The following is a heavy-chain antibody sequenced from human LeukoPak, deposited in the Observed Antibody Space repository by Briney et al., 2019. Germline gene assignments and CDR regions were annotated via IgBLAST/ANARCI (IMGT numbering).Heavy chain of an antibody. V-gene: IGHV4-61*03. J-gene: IGHJ4*02. D-gene: IGHD3-10*01. CDR3: ARSQNYYGSGDY. Sequence: SETLSLTCTVSGDSVSNGNYYWSWLRQPPGKALEWIGYIYYTGKTYYNPSLEGRVTILVDTSRNHFSVKLSSVAAADTAVYYCARSQNYYGSGDYWSQGTLVTVSS. CDR2: IYYTGKT. CDR1: GDSVSNGNYY.